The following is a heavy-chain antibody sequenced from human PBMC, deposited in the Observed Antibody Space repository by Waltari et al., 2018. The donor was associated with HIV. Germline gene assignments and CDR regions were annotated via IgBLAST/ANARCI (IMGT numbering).Heavy chain of an antibody. CDR2: INTNTGIP. D-gene: IGHD3-10*01. CDR3: ARDSGSTRSFDS. V-gene: IGHV7-4-1*02. Sequence: QVQLVQSGSELKKPGASVKVSCQASGYNFTKNAINWVRQAPGQGLEWMGWINTNTGIPTYAQGFTGRFVFSLDTSVSTAFLQISSLKAEDTAVFYCARDSGSTRSFDSWRQGALVTVSS. J-gene: IGHJ4*02. CDR1: GYNFTKNA.